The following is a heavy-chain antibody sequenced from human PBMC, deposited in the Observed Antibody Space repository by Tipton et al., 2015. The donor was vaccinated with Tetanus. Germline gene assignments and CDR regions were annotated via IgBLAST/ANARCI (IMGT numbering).Heavy chain of an antibody. CDR2: VYHTGST. Sequence: GLVKPSETLSLSCTVSGAPISSYYWSWIRQPPGKGLEWIGYVYHTGSTYYKPSLKSRVTMSVDRSMNQFSLNLNSVTAADTAVYYCARGHLRGIVVAVFDYWGQGTLASVSS. J-gene: IGHJ4*02. D-gene: IGHD2-15*01. V-gene: IGHV4-59*04. CDR3: ARGHLRGIVVAVFDY. CDR1: GAPISSYY.